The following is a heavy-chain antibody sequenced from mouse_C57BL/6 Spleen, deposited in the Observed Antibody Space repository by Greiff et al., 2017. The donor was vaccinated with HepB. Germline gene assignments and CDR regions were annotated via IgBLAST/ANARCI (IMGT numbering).Heavy chain of an antibody. CDR1: GYSFTDYN. J-gene: IGHJ2*01. D-gene: IGHD2-4*01. CDR3: ATSSTMITTRPFDY. CDR2: INPNYGTT. Sequence: VQLKQSGPELVKPGASVKISCKASGYSFTDYNMNWVKQSNGKSLEWIGVINPNYGTTSYNQKFKGKATLTVDQSSSTAYMQLNSLTSEDSAVYYCATSSTMITTRPFDYWGQGTTLTVSS. V-gene: IGHV1-39*01.